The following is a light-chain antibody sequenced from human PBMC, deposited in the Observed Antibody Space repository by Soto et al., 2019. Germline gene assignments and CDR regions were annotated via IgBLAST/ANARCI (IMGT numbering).Light chain of an antibody. CDR3: QHSYAPPVT. V-gene: IGKV1-39*01. J-gene: IGKJ4*02. Sequence: DIQMTQSPSSLCASVGDRVTITCRASQSINRFLNWYQQKPGKAPKLLIHDASTLQSGVPSRFSGSGSGTDFTLTVSSLQPEDFATYYCQHSYAPPVTFGGGTKVEIK. CDR1: QSINRF. CDR2: DAS.